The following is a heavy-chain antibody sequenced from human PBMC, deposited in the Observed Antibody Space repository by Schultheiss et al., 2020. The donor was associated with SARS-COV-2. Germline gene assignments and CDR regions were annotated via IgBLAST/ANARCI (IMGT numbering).Heavy chain of an antibody. CDR3: ASSRQGGYYYYGMDV. CDR2: IDPSDSYT. V-gene: IGHV5-10-1*01. Sequence: GESLKISCKGSGYSFTSYWIGWVRQMPGKGLEWMGRIDPSDSYTNYSPSFQGHVTISADKSISTAYLQWSSLKASDTAMYYCASSRQGGYYYYGMDVWGQGTTVTVSS. D-gene: IGHD6-6*01. J-gene: IGHJ6*02. CDR1: GYSFTSYW.